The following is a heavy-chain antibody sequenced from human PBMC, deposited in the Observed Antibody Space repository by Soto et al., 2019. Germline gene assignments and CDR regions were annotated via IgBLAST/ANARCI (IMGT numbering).Heavy chain of an antibody. D-gene: IGHD6-19*01. Sequence: QVQLVESGGGVVQPGRSLRLSCAASGFTFSDFAMCWVRQAPGKGLEWVAVISYDATRQHYAHAVEGRFIISRDWNTLYLQFNSLRPDDTAVYYCARGRGFRSGWNDYSDYWGQGTLVTVSS. CDR2: ISYDATRQ. J-gene: IGHJ4*02. CDR1: GFTFSDFA. V-gene: IGHV3-30*04. CDR3: ARGRGFRSGWNDYSDY.